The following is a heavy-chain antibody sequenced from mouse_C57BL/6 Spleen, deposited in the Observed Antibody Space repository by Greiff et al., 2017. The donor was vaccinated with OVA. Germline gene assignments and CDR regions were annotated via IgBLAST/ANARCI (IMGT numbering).Heavy chain of an antibody. CDR1: GYTFTNYW. CDR3: AREGTGTGAMDY. J-gene: IGHJ4*01. V-gene: IGHV1-63*01. D-gene: IGHD4-1*01. Sequence: QVQLQQSGAELVRPGTSVKMSCKASGYTFTNYWIGWAKQRPGHGLEWIGDIYPGGGYTNYNEKFKGKATLTADNSSSTAYMQFSSLTSEDSAIYYCAREGTGTGAMDYWGQGTSVTVSS. CDR2: IYPGGGYT.